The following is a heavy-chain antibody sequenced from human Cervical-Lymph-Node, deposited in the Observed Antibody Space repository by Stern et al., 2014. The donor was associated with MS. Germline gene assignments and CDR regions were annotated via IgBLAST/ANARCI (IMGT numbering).Heavy chain of an antibody. D-gene: IGHD3-16*01. J-gene: IGHJ6*02. CDR2: TRNKANSHTT. V-gene: IGHV3-72*01. CDR1: GFTFSDHH. Sequence: EVQLVESGGGLVQPGGSLRLSCEASGFTFSDHHMDWVRQAPGKGLEWGGRTRNKANSHTTEYAASVNGRFTFSRDDSKNSMYLQMNRLKTEDTAVYYCARAWGGRRGLDVWGQGTTVTVSS. CDR3: ARAWGGRRGLDV.